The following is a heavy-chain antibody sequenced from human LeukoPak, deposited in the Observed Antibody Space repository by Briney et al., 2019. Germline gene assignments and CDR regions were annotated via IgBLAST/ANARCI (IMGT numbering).Heavy chain of an antibody. J-gene: IGHJ4*02. CDR1: GYIFTTYG. Sequence: ASVKVSCKTSGYIFTTYGVTWVRQAPGQGLEWMGWISAYNGNTNYAQKLQGRVTMTTDTSTSTAYMELRSLRSDDTAVYYCARRTLWFGELWHFDYWGQGTLVTVSS. V-gene: IGHV1-18*01. D-gene: IGHD3-10*01. CDR2: ISAYNGNT. CDR3: ARRTLWFGELWHFDY.